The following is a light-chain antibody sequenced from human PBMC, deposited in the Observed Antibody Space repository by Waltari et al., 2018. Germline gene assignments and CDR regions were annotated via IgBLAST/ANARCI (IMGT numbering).Light chain of an antibody. Sequence: EIVLTQSPATLSLSPGERATLSCRASQSLSSYLAWYQQRPGQAPRLLIYDASNRATGIPARFSGGGFGTDFTLTISSLEPEDFAVYYCLQRSAWPPTFGPGTRVDIK. J-gene: IGKJ3*01. CDR3: LQRSAWPPT. CDR1: QSLSSY. V-gene: IGKV3-11*01. CDR2: DAS.